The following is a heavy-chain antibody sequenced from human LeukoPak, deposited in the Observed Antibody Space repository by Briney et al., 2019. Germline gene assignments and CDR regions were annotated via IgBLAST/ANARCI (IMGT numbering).Heavy chain of an antibody. CDR1: GGSISSYY. D-gene: IGHD5-12*01. CDR3: ARVPYSGYVNWFDP. V-gene: IGHV4-59*01. Sequence: SETLSLTCTVSGGSISSYYWSWIRQPPGKGLEWIGYIYYSGSTNYNPSLKSRVTISVDTSKNQFSLKLSSVTAANTAVYYCARVPYSGYVNWFDPWGQGTLVTVSS. CDR2: IYYSGST. J-gene: IGHJ5*02.